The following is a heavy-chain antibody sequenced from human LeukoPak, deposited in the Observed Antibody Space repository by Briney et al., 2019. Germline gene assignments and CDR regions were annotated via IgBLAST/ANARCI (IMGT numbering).Heavy chain of an antibody. CDR3: ARSSFGGIIVIPAGY. D-gene: IGHD3-16*02. CDR2: IYTSGST. V-gene: IGHV4-61*02. J-gene: IGHJ4*02. Sequence: SETLSLTCTVSGGSISSGSYFWSWIRQSAWKGLEWIGRIYTSGSTNYNPSLKSRVTISVDTAKNQFSLKLSFVTAADTAVYYCARSSFGGIIVIPAGYWGQGTLVTVSS. CDR1: GGSISSGSYF.